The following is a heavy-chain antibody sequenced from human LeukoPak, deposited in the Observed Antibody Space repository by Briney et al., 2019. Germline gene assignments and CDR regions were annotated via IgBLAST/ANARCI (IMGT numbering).Heavy chain of an antibody. J-gene: IGHJ6*02. CDR2: IYTSGST. V-gene: IGHV4-4*07. CDR3: ARDSPLGGYPDFPYYGMDV. D-gene: IGHD5-12*01. Sequence: SETLSLTCTVSGGSSSSYYWSWIRQPAGKGLEWIGRIYTSGSTSYNPSLKSRVTMSVDTSKNQFSLKLSSVTAADTAVYYCARDSPLGGYPDFPYYGMDVWGQGTTVTVSS. CDR1: GGSSSSYY.